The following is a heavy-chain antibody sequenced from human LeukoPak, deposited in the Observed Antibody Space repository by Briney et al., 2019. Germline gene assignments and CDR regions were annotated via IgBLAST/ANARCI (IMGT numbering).Heavy chain of an antibody. J-gene: IGHJ4*02. CDR2: INHSGST. CDR1: GGDISNNY. V-gene: IGHV4-34*01. Sequence: SETLSLTCNVSGGDISNNYWSWIRQPPGKGLEWIGEINHSGSTNYNPSLKSRVTISVDTSKNQFSLKLSSVTAADTAVYYCARDRDYFDYWGQGTLVTVSS. CDR3: ARDRDYFDY. D-gene: IGHD1-14*01.